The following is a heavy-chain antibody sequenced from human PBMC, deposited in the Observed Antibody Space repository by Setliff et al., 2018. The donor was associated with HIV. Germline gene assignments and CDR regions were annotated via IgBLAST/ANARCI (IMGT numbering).Heavy chain of an antibody. V-gene: IGHV1-24*01. CDR1: GYSLTELS. Sequence: ASVKVSCKVSGYSLTELSIHWVRQAPGEGLEWMGGFDPEDDETVYAEKFQGRVTMTEDTSTDTAYMALSSLRSEDTAVYYCARDRRITIFGVVSVVPSKRTKTRSAFDYWGQGTLVTVSS. D-gene: IGHD3-3*01. J-gene: IGHJ4*02. CDR3: ARDRRITIFGVVSVVPSKRTKTRSAFDY. CDR2: FDPEDDET.